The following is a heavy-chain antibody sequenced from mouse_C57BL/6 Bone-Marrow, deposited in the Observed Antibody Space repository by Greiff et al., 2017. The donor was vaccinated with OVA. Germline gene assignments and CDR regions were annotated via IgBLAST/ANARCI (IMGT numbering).Heavy chain of an antibody. CDR1: GYTFTDYY. CDR2: INPNNGGT. V-gene: IGHV1-26*01. J-gene: IGHJ2*01. D-gene: IGHD4-1*01. CDR3: ARGELGRADYFDD. Sequence: VQLQQSGPELVKPGASVKISCKASGYTFTDYYMNWVKQSHGKSLEWIGDINPNNGGTSYNQKFKGKATLTVDKSSSTAYMELRSLTSEDSAVYYCARGELGRADYFDDWGQGTTLTVSS.